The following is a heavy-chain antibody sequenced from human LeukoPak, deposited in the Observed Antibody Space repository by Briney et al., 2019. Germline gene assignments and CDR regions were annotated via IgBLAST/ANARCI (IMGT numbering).Heavy chain of an antibody. Sequence: SETLSLTCTVSGGSISSYYWSWIRQPPGKGLEWIGYIYYSGSTNYNPSLKSRVAISLDTSKNRLSLKLSSVTAADTAVYYCARGSDDAFDIWGQGTMVTVSS. CDR2: IYYSGST. J-gene: IGHJ3*02. CDR1: GGSISSYY. V-gene: IGHV4-59*01. CDR3: ARGSDDAFDI.